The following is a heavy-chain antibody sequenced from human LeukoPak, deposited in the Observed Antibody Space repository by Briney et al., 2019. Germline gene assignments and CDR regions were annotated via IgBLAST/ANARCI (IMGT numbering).Heavy chain of an antibody. CDR2: INAGNGNT. J-gene: IGHJ6*02. D-gene: IGHD7-27*01. CDR1: GYTFTSYA. Sequence: ASVKVSCKASGYTFTSYAMHWVRQAPGQRLEWMGWINAGNGNTKYSQKFQGRVTITRDTSASTAYMELSSLRSEDTAVYYCARDQTGDRVYYYYGMDVWGQGTTVTVSS. CDR3: ARDQTGDRVYYYYGMDV. V-gene: IGHV1-3*01.